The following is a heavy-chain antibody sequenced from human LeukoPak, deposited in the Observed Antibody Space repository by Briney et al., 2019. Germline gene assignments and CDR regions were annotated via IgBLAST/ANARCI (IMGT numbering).Heavy chain of an antibody. CDR1: GFTFSRYW. Sequence: PGGSLRLSCAASGFTFSRYWMHWLRQAPGKGLVWVSRISTDGSSTSYADSVKGRFTISRDNGKNTPYLQMNSLRAEDTAVYYCASYLTSIPSGMDVWGQGTTVIVSS. CDR2: ISTDGSST. CDR3: ASYLTSIPSGMDV. J-gene: IGHJ6*02. V-gene: IGHV3-74*01. D-gene: IGHD2/OR15-2a*01.